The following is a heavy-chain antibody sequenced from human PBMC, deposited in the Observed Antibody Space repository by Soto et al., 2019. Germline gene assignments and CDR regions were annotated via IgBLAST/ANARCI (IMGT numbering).Heavy chain of an antibody. V-gene: IGHV4-39*01. CDR2: IYYSGST. CDR1: GGSISSSSYY. J-gene: IGHJ6*02. CDR3: ARQWLSSYCSGMDV. Sequence: QLQLQESGPGLVKPSDTLSLTCTVSGGSISSSSYYWGWIRQPPGKGLEWIGSIYYSGSTYYNPSLKSRVTISLDTSKTQFSLKLSSVTAADTAVYYCARQWLSSYCSGMDVWGQGTTVTVSS. D-gene: IGHD6-19*01.